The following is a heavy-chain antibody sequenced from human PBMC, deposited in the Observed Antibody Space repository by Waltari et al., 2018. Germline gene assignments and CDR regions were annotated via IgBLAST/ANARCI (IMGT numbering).Heavy chain of an antibody. CDR1: GFTFSSYA. J-gene: IGHJ6*03. V-gene: IGHV3-30-3*01. Sequence: QVQLVXSGGGVVQPGRSLRLSCAASGFTFSSYAMHWVRQAPGKGLEWVAVISYDGSXKYYADSVXXXFXISRDNSXNTLYLXMNSLRAEDTAVYYCAXDGELWLRSDXMDVWGKGTXVXISS. CDR3: AXDGELWLRSDXMDV. D-gene: IGHD5-18*01. CDR2: ISYDGSXK.